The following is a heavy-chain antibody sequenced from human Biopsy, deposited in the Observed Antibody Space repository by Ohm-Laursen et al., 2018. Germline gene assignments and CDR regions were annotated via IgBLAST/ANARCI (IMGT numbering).Heavy chain of an antibody. CDR3: ARDIMNRIAGLVARSDVFDV. J-gene: IGHJ3*01. D-gene: IGHD3-16*01. V-gene: IGHV1-2*02. CDR1: GYAVNDYF. CDR2: ISPNSGGT. Sequence: ASVKVSCTVSGYAVNDYFLHWLRQAPGQGPEWMGWISPNSGGTNYAQKFQGRVTMTNDTSTSTVYLELRRLISDDTAVYYCARDIMNRIAGLVARSDVFDVWGQGTLVTVSS.